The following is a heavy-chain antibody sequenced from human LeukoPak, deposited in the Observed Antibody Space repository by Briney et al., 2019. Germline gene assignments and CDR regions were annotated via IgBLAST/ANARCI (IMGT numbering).Heavy chain of an antibody. D-gene: IGHD6-25*01. CDR1: GFTFSSYW. V-gene: IGHV3-7*01. J-gene: IGHJ6*02. CDR2: IKQDGSEK. Sequence: GGSLRLSCAASGFTFSSYWMSWVRQAPGKGLEWVANIKQDGSEKYYVDSVKGRFTISRDNAKNSLYLQMNSLRAEDTAVYYCARGIAAAWYYYGVDVWGQGTTVTVSS. CDR3: ARGIAAAWYYYGVDV.